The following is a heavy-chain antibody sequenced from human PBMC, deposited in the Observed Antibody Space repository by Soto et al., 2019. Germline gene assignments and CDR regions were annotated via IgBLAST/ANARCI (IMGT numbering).Heavy chain of an antibody. CDR1: GXXXXXXXXX. J-gene: IGHJ4*02. CDR3: AKGFSSGWYVDS. Sequence: GPGLXKPXXTXXXXCSVSGXXXXXXXXXXSWIRXXXXXTLEWIGFILSGGGTSTNPSLRNRLSISVDTSRNQFSLRLTSVTASDTGVYFCAKGFSSGWYVDSWGRGTLVTVSS. D-gene: IGHD6-19*01. V-gene: IGHV4-61*01. CDR2: ILSGGGT.